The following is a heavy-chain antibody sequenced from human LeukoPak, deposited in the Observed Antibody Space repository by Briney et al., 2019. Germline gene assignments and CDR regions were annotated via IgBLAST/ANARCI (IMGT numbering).Heavy chain of an antibody. J-gene: IGHJ3*02. V-gene: IGHV3-23*01. CDR3: GRYTRADAFDI. CDR1: GFTFSSYA. D-gene: IGHD2-2*02. Sequence: GGSLRLSCAAPGFTFSSYAMSWVRQAPGKGLEWVSAISGSGGSTYYADSVKGRFTISRDNSKNTLYLQMNSLRAEDTAVYYCGRYTRADAFDIWGQGTMVTVSS. CDR2: ISGSGGST.